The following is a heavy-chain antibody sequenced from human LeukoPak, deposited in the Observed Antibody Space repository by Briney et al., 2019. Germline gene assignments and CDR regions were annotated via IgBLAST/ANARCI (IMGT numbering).Heavy chain of an antibody. J-gene: IGHJ5*02. D-gene: IGHD3-10*01. CDR1: GFTFSDYY. Sequence: GGSLRLSCAASGFTFSDYYMTWIRQAPGKGLEWVSHISSSGSTIYYADSVKGRFTISRDNSKNTLYLQMNSLRAEDTAVYYCAKEWSYYGSGSYGNNWFDPWGQGTLVTVSS. CDR3: AKEWSYYGSGSYGNNWFDP. CDR2: ISSSGSTI. V-gene: IGHV3-11*01.